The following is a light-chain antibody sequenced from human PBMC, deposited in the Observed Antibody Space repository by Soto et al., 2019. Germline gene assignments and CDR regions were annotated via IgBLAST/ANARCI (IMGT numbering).Light chain of an antibody. CDR3: QQRSNWPWT. V-gene: IGKV3-11*01. CDR2: DAS. CDR1: QSVSSY. Sequence: EIVLTQSPATLSLSPGERAILSCRASQSVSSYLAWYQQKPGQAPRLHIYDASNRATGIPARFSGSGSGTDFTLTISSLEPEDFAVYYCQQRSNWPWTFGQGTKVEIK. J-gene: IGKJ1*01.